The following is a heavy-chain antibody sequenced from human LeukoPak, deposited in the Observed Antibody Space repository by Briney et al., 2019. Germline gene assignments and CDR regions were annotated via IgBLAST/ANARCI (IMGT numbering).Heavy chain of an antibody. J-gene: IGHJ4*02. D-gene: IGHD6-13*01. CDR1: GGSINTFDYY. V-gene: IGHV4-39*01. CDR2: IYHSGRT. Sequence: SETLSLTCVVSGGSINTFDYYGGWIRQPPGKGLEWIGSIYHSGRTYYNPSLKSRVTISVETSRNQISLKVYSVTAADTAVYYCVKSRGSSYYYFDFWGQGTLVAVSS. CDR3: VKSRGSSYYYFDF.